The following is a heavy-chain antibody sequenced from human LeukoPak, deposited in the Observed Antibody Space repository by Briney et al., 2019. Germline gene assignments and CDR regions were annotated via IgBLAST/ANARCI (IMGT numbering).Heavy chain of an antibody. CDR3: ARRPHDYSKGFDY. Sequence: SETLSLTCTVSGGSISSSSYYWGWIRQPPGKGLEWIGSIYYSGSTYYNPSLKSRVTISVDTSKNQFSLKLSSVTAADTAVYYCARRPHDYSKGFDYWGQGTLVTVSS. CDR2: IYYSGST. D-gene: IGHD4-11*01. V-gene: IGHV4-39*01. CDR1: GGSISSSSYY. J-gene: IGHJ4*02.